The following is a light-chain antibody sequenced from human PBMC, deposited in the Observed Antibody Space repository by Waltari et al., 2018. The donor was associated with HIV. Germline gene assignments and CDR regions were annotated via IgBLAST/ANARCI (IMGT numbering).Light chain of an antibody. CDR2: DNN. Sequence: QSVLPQPPPVSAAPGQKVTISCPGSSSNIGIIYVSWYQKLPGTSPKLLMYDNNKRASAIPDRFSGSKSGTSATLGVTGLQTGDEADYYCGTWDSSLSAWVFGGGTKLTVL. CDR1: SSNIGIIY. J-gene: IGLJ3*02. CDR3: GTWDSSLSAWV. V-gene: IGLV1-51*01.